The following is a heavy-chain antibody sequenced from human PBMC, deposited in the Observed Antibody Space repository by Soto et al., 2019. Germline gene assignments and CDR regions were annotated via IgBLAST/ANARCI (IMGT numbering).Heavy chain of an antibody. D-gene: IGHD3-22*01. CDR2: VHPDSGGT. Sequence: GASVKVSCKTSGYIFTDHLIHWVRQSPGQGLQWVGWVHPDSGGTNVAQAFQDRVTMTADTSITTAYMDLARLRPDDTAIFYCARGAQGSFPVSGIYFYFDHWGQGTPVTVSS. CDR3: ARGAQGSFPVSGIYFYFDH. V-gene: IGHV1-2*02. CDR1: GYIFTDHL. J-gene: IGHJ4*02.